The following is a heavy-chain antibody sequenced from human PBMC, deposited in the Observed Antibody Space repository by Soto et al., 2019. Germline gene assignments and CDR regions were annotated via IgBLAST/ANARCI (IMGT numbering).Heavy chain of an antibody. D-gene: IGHD3-22*01. CDR2: INPSGGST. V-gene: IGHV1-46*01. CDR1: GYTFTSYY. J-gene: IGHJ6*02. Sequence: ASVKVSCKASGYTFTSYYMHWVRQAPGQGLEWMGIINPSGGSTSYAQKFQGRVTMTRDTSTSTVYMELSSLRSEDTAVYYCARAAPVYYDSSGYYYLHGGYGMDVWGQRTTVTVSS. CDR3: ARAAPVYYDSSGYYYLHGGYGMDV.